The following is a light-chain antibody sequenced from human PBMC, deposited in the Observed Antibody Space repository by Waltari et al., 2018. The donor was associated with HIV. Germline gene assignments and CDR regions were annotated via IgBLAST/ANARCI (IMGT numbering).Light chain of an antibody. J-gene: IGLJ3*02. V-gene: IGLV3-21*03. CDR3: QVWDFTTDHVV. CDR1: NVGSKS. Sequence: SYILTQSPSVSVAPGKTAKISCGGDNVGSKSVQWYQQKSGQAPLLVIYDDAARPSGIPARFSGSNSGNTATLTITRVEVGDEADYYCQVWDFTTDHVVFGGGTKLTVL. CDR2: DDA.